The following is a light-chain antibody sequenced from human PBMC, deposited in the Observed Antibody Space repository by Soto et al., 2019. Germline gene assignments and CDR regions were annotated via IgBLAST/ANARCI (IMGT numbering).Light chain of an antibody. CDR3: QQYGSSPGT. V-gene: IGKV3-20*01. CDR2: DAS. J-gene: IGKJ1*01. Sequence: EIVLTQSPATLSLSPGERATLSCWASQSVGRSLAWYQQKPGQAPRLLINDASNRATGIPARFGGSGSGTDFTLTITRVEPEDVAMYFCQQYGSSPGTFGQGTKVEI. CDR1: QSVGRS.